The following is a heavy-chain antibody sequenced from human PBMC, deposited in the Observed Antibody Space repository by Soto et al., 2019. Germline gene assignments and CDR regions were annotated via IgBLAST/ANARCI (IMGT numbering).Heavy chain of an antibody. CDR2: IYHSGST. Sequence: LSLTCAVSGGSISSGGYSWSWIRQPPGKGLEWIGYIYHSGSTYYNPSLKSRVTISVGRSKNQFSLKLSSVTAADTAVYYCARAPPLYCSGGSCHGFTFDYWGQGTLVTVSS. J-gene: IGHJ4*02. D-gene: IGHD2-15*01. CDR3: ARAPPLYCSGGSCHGFTFDY. V-gene: IGHV4-30-2*01. CDR1: GGSISSGGYS.